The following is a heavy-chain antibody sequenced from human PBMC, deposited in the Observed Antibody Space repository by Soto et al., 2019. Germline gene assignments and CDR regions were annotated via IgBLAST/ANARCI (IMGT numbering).Heavy chain of an antibody. CDR1: GGSISSGGYY. CDR3: AREVGSIAARNYYYYGMDV. CDR2: IYYSGST. D-gene: IGHD6-6*01. Sequence: SETLSLTCTVSGGSISSGGYYWSWIRQHPGKGLEWIGYIYYSGSTYYNPSLKSRVTISVDTSKNQFSLKLSSVTAADTAVYYCAREVGSIAARNYYYYGMDVWGQGTTVTVSS. J-gene: IGHJ6*02. V-gene: IGHV4-31*03.